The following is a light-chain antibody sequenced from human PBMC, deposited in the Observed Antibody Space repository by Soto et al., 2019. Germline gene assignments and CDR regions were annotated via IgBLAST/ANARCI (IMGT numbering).Light chain of an antibody. Sequence: EIVLTQSPGTLSLSPGERATLSCRASQSVSSSYLAWYQQKPGQAPRLLIYGASSRATGIPDRFNGSGSGTDFTLTISRLEPEDFAVYYCQQYGGTFGQGTRLEIK. CDR1: QSVSSSY. J-gene: IGKJ5*01. CDR2: GAS. V-gene: IGKV3-20*01. CDR3: QQYGGT.